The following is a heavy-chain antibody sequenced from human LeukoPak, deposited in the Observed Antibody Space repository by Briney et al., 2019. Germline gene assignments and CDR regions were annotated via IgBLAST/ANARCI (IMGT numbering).Heavy chain of an antibody. V-gene: IGHV4-59*01. Sequence: SETPSLTCTVSGGSIRSYYWSWIRQPPGKGLEWIGYIYYSGSTNYNPSLKSRVTISVDTSKNQFSLKLSSVTAADTAVYYCARQGFWSGYVDLFDYWGQGTLVTVSS. J-gene: IGHJ4*02. CDR3: ARQGFWSGYVDLFDY. D-gene: IGHD3-3*01. CDR2: IYYSGST. CDR1: GGSIRSYY.